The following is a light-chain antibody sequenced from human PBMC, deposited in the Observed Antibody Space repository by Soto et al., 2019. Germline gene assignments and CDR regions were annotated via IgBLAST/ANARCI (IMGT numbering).Light chain of an antibody. J-gene: IGKJ1*01. CDR2: AAS. Sequence: DIQMTQSPSSLSASVGDRVTITCRASQRSSSYLNWYQQKPGKAPKLLINAASSLQSGVPSRFSGSGSGTDFTLTISSLQPEDFATYYCQQTSNTIPWAFGQGTKVEIK. CDR3: QQTSNTIPWA. V-gene: IGKV1-39*01. CDR1: QRSSSY.